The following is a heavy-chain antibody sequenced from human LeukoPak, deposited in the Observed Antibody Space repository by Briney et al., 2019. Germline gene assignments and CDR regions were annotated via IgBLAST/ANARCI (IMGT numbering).Heavy chain of an antibody. Sequence: GGSLRLSCAASGFIFSAYNMVWVRQAPGKGLEWVARISGISFNYINYADSVKGRFTVSRHNARNSLYLQMNSLRVEDTGVYYCARGDDYLPFDHWGQGNLVTVSS. J-gene: IGHJ5*02. D-gene: IGHD2/OR15-2a*01. CDR2: ISGISFNYI. V-gene: IGHV3-21*01. CDR3: ARGDDYLPFDH. CDR1: GFIFSAYN.